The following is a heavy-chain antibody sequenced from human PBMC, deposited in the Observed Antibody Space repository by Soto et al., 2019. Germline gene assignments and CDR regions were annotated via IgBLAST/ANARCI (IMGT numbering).Heavy chain of an antibody. V-gene: IGHV3-53*01. CDR2: IYNGGST. CDR1: GFTVSSNY. J-gene: IGHJ6*02. D-gene: IGHD5-12*01. CDR3: ASLAPVFYAMAV. Sequence: EVRLVESGGGLIQPGGSLRLSCAASGFTVSSNYMSWVRQAPGKGLEWVSVIYNGGSTYYAASVKGRFITSRDNSKHTLYLQLNSLRGEDTAVYYCASLAPVFYAMAVWGQGTPVTVSS.